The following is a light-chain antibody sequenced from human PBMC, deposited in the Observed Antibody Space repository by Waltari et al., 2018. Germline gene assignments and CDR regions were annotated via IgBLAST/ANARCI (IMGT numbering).Light chain of an antibody. CDR2: AAS. J-gene: IGKJ1*01. Sequence: DIQMTQSPSSLSASVGDRVTITCCASQSISKFLNWYQQRPGKAPRLLIYAASNLHPGVPSRFSGSGSGTDFTLTINNLQPEDSATYYCQQSSTSSWTFGQGTKVEVK. CDR3: QQSSTSSWT. V-gene: IGKV1-39*01. CDR1: QSISKF.